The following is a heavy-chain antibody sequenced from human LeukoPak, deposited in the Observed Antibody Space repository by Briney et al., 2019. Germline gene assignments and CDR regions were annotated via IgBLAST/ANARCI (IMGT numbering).Heavy chain of an antibody. Sequence: SETLSLTCAVYGGSFSGYYWSWIRQPPGKGLEWNGEINHSGSTNYNPSLKSRVTISVDTSKNQFSLKLSSVTAADTAVYYCARRFVWIDGPDYWGQGTLVTVSS. D-gene: IGHD3-10*01. J-gene: IGHJ4*02. CDR1: GGSFSGYY. CDR3: ARRFVWIDGPDY. CDR2: INHSGST. V-gene: IGHV4-34*01.